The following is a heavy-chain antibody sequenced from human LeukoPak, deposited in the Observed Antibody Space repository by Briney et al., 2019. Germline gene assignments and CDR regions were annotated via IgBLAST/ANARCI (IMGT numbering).Heavy chain of an antibody. D-gene: IGHD3-16*01. CDR2: INNDGSST. CDR1: GFTFSSYW. J-gene: IGHJ3*02. CDR3: ARVRLGAFDI. V-gene: IGHV3-74*01. Sequence: GGSLRLSCAASGFTFSSYWIHWVRQAPGKGLVWVSRINNDGSSTSYADSVKGRFTISRDNAKNTLYLQMNSLGAEDTAVYYCARVRLGAFDIWGQGTMVTVSS.